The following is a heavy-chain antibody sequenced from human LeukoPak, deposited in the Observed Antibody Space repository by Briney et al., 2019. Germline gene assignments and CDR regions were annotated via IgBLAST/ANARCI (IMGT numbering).Heavy chain of an antibody. J-gene: IGHJ4*02. D-gene: IGHD6-6*01. CDR1: GFTFSSYA. Sequence: PGGSLGLSCAASGFTFSSYAMSWVRQAPGKGLEWVSAISGSGGSTYYADSVKGRFTISRDNSKNTLYLQMNSLRAEDTAVYYCAKDLWVSSSSGAFDYWGQGTLVTVSS. CDR2: ISGSGGST. V-gene: IGHV3-23*01. CDR3: AKDLWVSSSSGAFDY.